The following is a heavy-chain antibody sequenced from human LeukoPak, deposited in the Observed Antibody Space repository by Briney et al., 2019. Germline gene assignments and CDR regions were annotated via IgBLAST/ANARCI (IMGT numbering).Heavy chain of an antibody. V-gene: IGHV1-58*02. J-gene: IGHJ3*02. D-gene: IGHD6-13*01. CDR3: AADWVDGLAAAGHDAFDI. CDR1: GFTFTSSA. Sequence: GASVKVSCKASGFTFTSSAMQWVRQARGQRLEWIGWIVVGSGNTNYAQKFQERVTITRDMSTSTAYMELSSLRSEDTAVYYCAADWVDGLAAAGHDAFDIWGQGTMVTVSS. CDR2: IVVGSGNT.